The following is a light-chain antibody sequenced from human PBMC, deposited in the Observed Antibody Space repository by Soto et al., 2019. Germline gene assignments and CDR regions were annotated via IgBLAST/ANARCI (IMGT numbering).Light chain of an antibody. Sequence: EIVLTQSPDTLSLSPGERCSRSCRASQSVGSSFLAWYQQKPGQAPRLLIHGASNRATDIPDRFSGSGSGTDFTLTISRLEPEDFAVYYCQQYYSLWTFGQGTKVDIK. CDR1: QSVGSSF. CDR3: QQYYSLWT. J-gene: IGKJ1*01. V-gene: IGKV3-20*01. CDR2: GAS.